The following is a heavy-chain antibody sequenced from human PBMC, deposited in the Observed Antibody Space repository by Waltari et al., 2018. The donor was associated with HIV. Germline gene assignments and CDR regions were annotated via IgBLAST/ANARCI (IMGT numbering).Heavy chain of an antibody. CDR1: FTFSSYW. Sequence: FTFSSYWMSWVRQAPGKGLEWVANIKQDGSEKYYVDSVKGRFTISRDNAKNSLYLQMNSLRAEDTAVYYCARDSGDCGGDCYPSKYWGQGTLVTVSS. J-gene: IGHJ4*02. D-gene: IGHD2-21*02. V-gene: IGHV3-7*01. CDR2: IKQDGSEK. CDR3: ARDSGDCGGDCYPSKY.